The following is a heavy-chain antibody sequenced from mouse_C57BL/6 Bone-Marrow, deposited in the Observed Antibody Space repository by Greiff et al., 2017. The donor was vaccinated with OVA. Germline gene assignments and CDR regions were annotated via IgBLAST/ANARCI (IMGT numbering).Heavy chain of an antibody. CDR3: ARGHLAYYFDY. CDR2: IYPRSGNT. CDR1: GYTFTSYG. J-gene: IGHJ2*01. V-gene: IGHV1-81*01. Sequence: QVQLQQSGAELARPGASVKLSCKASGYTFTSYGISWVKQRTGQGLEWIGEIYPRSGNTYYNEKFKGKATLTADKSSSTAYMQLSSLTSEDSAVYVVARGHLAYYFDYWGQGTTLTVSS.